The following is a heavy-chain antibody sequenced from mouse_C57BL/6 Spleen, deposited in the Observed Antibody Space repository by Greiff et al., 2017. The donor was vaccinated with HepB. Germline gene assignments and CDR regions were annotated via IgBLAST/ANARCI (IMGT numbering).Heavy chain of an antibody. CDR3: ARGTTVVVNFDY. CDR2: IYPGSGST. CDR1: GYTFTSYW. V-gene: IGHV1-55*01. D-gene: IGHD1-1*01. Sequence: QVQLQQSGAELVKPGASVKMSCKAFGYTFTSYWITWVKQRPGQGLEWIGDIYPGSGSTNYNEKFKSKATLTVDTSSSTAYMQLSSLTSEDSAVYYCARGTTVVVNFDYWGQGTTLTVSS. J-gene: IGHJ2*01.